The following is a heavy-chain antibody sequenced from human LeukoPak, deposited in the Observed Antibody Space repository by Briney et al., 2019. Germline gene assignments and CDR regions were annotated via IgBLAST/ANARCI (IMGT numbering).Heavy chain of an antibody. CDR2: ISGSGGST. CDR3: ARFWVGYGAYFDY. Sequence: PGGSLRLSCAASGFTFSSYAMSWVRQAPGKGLEWVSAISGSGGSTYYADSVKGRFTISRGNSKNTLYLQMNSLRAEDTAVYYCARFWVGYGAYFDYWGQGTLVTVSS. CDR1: GFTFSSYA. V-gene: IGHV3-23*01. J-gene: IGHJ4*02. D-gene: IGHD4-17*01.